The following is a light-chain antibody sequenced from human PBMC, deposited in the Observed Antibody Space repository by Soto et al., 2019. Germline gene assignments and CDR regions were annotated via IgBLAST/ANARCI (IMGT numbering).Light chain of an antibody. V-gene: IGLV2-23*01. CDR2: EGS. J-gene: IGLJ2*01. CDR1: SSDVGNYNL. CDR3: CSFAGSGTWV. Sequence: QSVLTQPASVSGSPGQSITISCTGTSSDVGNYNLVSWYQQHPAKAPKLMIYEGSKRPSGISYRFSGSKSGNSASLTISGLQAEDEADYYCCSFAGSGTWVFGGGTKLTVL.